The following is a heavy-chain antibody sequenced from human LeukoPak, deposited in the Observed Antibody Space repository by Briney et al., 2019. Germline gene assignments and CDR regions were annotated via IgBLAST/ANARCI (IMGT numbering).Heavy chain of an antibody. CDR2: IYYRGGT. V-gene: IGHV4-38-2*02. Sequence: KPSETLSLTCSASGFSISCGSFWAWIRQPPGKGLEYVGIIYYRGGTHYNPSLKSRVTMSVETSDNQFFLNLTSLTAADTAVYYCARVLVDGGRAHNSGIPRFDHWGRGTLVTVSS. CDR3: ARVLVDGGRAHNSGIPRFDH. J-gene: IGHJ4*02. CDR1: GFSISCGSF. D-gene: IGHD3-16*01.